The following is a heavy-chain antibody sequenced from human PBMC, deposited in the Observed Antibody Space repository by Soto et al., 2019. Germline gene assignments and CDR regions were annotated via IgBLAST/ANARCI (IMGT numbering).Heavy chain of an antibody. Sequence: QVQLVESGGGVVQPGRSLRLSCAASGFTFSSYGMHWVRQAPGKGLEWVAVISYDGSTKYYADSVKGRFTISRDNSKNTLYLQMHSLSHEDTAVHYCAKVSRDYYYYYGIDVWGQGTTVTVSS. V-gene: IGHV3-30*18. CDR1: GFTFSSYG. J-gene: IGHJ6*02. CDR3: AKVSRDYYYYYGIDV. CDR2: ISYDGSTK.